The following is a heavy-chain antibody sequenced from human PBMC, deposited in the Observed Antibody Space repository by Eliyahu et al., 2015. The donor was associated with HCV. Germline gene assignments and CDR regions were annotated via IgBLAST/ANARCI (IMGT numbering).Heavy chain of an antibody. CDR2: XHYSRWT. CDR1: GGSXTTYY. J-gene: IGHJ5*02. V-gene: IGHV4-59*01. Sequence: QVQLQESGPGLVKPSXTLSLTCTVSGGSXTTYYWSWIRXPPGKGLEWIGYXHYSRWTTYNPPLKSRXTISLDTAKNQFSLNLTSVTAADTAVYYCASGGGGIAVAGTGGWFDPWGQGTLVTVSS. D-gene: IGHD6-19*01. CDR3: ASGGGGIAVAGTGGWFDP.